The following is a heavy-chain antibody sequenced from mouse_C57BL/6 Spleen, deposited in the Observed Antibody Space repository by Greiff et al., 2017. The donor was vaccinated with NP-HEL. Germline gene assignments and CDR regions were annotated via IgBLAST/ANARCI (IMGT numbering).Heavy chain of an antibody. CDR2: ISSGGDYI. J-gene: IGHJ2*01. Sequence: EVQGVESGEGLVKPGGSLKLSCAASGFTFSSYAMSWVRQTPEKRLEWVAYISSGGDYIYYADTVKGRFTISRDNARNTLYLQMSSLKSEDTAMYYCTRVDSSGPFDYWGQGTTLTFSS. CDR3: TRVDSSGPFDY. CDR1: GFTFSSYA. D-gene: IGHD3-2*02. V-gene: IGHV5-9-1*02.